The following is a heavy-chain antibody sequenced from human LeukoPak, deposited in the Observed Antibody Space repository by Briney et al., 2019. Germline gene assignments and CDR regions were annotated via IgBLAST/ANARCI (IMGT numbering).Heavy chain of an antibody. CDR2: IIPIFGTA. D-gene: IGHD5-12*01. CDR1: GGTFRSYA. J-gene: IGHJ4*02. V-gene: IGHV1-69*05. CDR3: ARDIGARGYSGYAFVGDY. Sequence: GASVKVSCKASGGTFRSYAISWVRQAPGQGLEWMGGIIPIFGTANYAQKFQGRVTITTSESTSTAYMELSSLRSEDTAVYYCARDIGARGYSGYAFVGDYWGQGTLVTVS.